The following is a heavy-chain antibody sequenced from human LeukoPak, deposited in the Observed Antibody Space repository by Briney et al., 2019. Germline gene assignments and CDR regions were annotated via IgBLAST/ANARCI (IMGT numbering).Heavy chain of an antibody. D-gene: IGHD3-22*01. V-gene: IGHV4-4*07. CDR2: IYTSGST. J-gene: IGHJ4*02. CDR1: GGSISSYY. Sequence: SETLSLTCTVSGGSISSYYWSWIRQPAGKGLEWIGRIYTSGSTNYNPSLKSRVTISVDTSKNQFSLKLSSVTAADTAVYYCARDSADYYYDSSGYYKRKYYFDYWGQGTLVTVSS. CDR3: ARDSADYYYDSSGYYKRKYYFDY.